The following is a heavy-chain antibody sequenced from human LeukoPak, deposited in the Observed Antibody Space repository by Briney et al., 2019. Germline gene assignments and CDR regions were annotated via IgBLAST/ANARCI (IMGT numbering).Heavy chain of an antibody. V-gene: IGHV3-30*18. J-gene: IGHJ4*02. CDR3: AKDRGSGSYYGSDY. CDR2: ISYDGSNK. D-gene: IGHD3-10*01. CDR1: GFTFSSYG. Sequence: GESLRLSCAASGFTFSSYGMHWVRQAPGKGLEWVAVISYDGSNKYYADSVKGRFTISRDNSKNTLYLQMNSLRAEDTAVYYCAKDRGSGSYYGSDYWGQGTLVTVSS.